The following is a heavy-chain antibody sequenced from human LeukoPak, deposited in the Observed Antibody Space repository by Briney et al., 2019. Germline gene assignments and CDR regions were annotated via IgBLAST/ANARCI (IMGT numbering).Heavy chain of an antibody. D-gene: IGHD3-22*01. CDR1: GFTFSSYW. Sequence: GGSLRLSCAASGFTFSSYWMSWVRQAPGKGLEWVANIKQDGSEKYYVDSVKGRFTISRDNAKSSLYLQMNSLRAEDTAVYYCARRDYDSSGYAYGFDYWGQGTLVTVSS. V-gene: IGHV3-7*01. CDR3: ARRDYDSSGYAYGFDY. J-gene: IGHJ4*02. CDR2: IKQDGSEK.